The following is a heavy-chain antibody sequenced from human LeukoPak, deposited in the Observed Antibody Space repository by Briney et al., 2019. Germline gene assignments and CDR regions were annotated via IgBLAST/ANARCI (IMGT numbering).Heavy chain of an antibody. CDR3: ASHTSATDY. D-gene: IGHD6-19*01. V-gene: IGHV3-20*04. CDR1: GFNFKDYG. Sequence: GGSLRLSCAGSGFNFKDYGMTWVRQAPGEGLEWVSGINWNGGSIAYADSVKGRFIISRDNARNSLYLQMNSLRAEDTALYYCASHTSATDYWGQGTLVTVSS. CDR2: INWNGGSI. J-gene: IGHJ4*02.